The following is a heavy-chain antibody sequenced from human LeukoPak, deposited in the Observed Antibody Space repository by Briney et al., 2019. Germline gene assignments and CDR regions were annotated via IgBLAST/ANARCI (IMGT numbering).Heavy chain of an antibody. CDR3: ARTTTCSGSNCYSTVPHDY. CDR2: IKQDGSEK. CDR1: GFTFGDYG. J-gene: IGHJ4*02. D-gene: IGHD2-15*01. Sequence: GGSLRLSCAASGFTFGDYGMSWVRQAPGKGLEWVANIKQDGSEKYYMDSVKGRFTISRDNAKSSLYLQMNSLKPEDAAVYYCARTTTCSGSNCYSTVPHDYWGQGTLVTVSS. V-gene: IGHV3-7*01.